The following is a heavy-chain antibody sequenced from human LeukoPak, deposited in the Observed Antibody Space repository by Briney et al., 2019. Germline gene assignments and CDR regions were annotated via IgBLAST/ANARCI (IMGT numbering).Heavy chain of an antibody. CDR1: GGSISSNNW. J-gene: IGHJ4*02. Sequence: SETLSLTCTVSGGSISSNNWWSWVRQSPGKGLEWIGEIYHSGSTNYNPSLKSRVTMSVDKSKNQLSLKLSSVTAADTAVYYCAKGLDSSGYYSFDYWGQGTLVTVSS. CDR2: IYHSGST. D-gene: IGHD3-22*01. V-gene: IGHV4-4*02. CDR3: AKGLDSSGYYSFDY.